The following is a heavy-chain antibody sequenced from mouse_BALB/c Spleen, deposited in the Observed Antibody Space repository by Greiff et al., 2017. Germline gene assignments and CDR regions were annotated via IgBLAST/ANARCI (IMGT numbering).Heavy chain of an antibody. CDR3: ARGSIDYYYGSIWYFDV. J-gene: IGHJ1*01. D-gene: IGHD1-1*01. CDR1: GYTFTSYV. CDR2: INPYNDGT. V-gene: IGHV1-14*01. Sequence: EVQLQQSGPELVKPGASVKMSCKASGYTFTSYVMHWVKQKPGQGLEWIGYINPYNDGTKYNEKFKGKATLTSDKSSSTAYMELSSLTSEDSAVYYCARGSIDYYYGSIWYFDVWGAGTTVTVSS.